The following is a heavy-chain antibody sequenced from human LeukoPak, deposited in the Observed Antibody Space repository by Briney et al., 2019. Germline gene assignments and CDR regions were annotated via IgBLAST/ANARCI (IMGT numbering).Heavy chain of an antibody. CDR3: ARAEEVRGVLPNY. D-gene: IGHD3-10*01. Sequence: SVKVSCKASGGTFSSYAISWVRQAPGQGLEWMGGIIPIFGTANYAQKFQGRVTITADESTSTAYMELSSLRSEDTAVYYCARAEEVRGVLPNYWGQGTLVTVSS. CDR2: IIPIFGTA. CDR1: GGTFSSYA. J-gene: IGHJ4*02. V-gene: IGHV1-69*13.